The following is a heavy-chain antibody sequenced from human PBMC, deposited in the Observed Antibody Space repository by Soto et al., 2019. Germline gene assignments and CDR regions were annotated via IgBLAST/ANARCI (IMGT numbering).Heavy chain of an antibody. V-gene: IGHV1-69*01. J-gene: IGHJ6*02. CDR1: GGTFSSYA. Sequence: QVQLVQSGAEVKKPGSSVKVSCKASGGTFSSYAISWVRQAPGQGLEWMGGIIPIFGTANYAQKFQGRVTITADESTSTAYMELSSLRSEDTAVYYCAREGSPYYDGSGTHKYGMDVWGQGTTVTVSS. CDR3: AREGSPYYDGSGTHKYGMDV. D-gene: IGHD3-10*01. CDR2: IIPIFGTA.